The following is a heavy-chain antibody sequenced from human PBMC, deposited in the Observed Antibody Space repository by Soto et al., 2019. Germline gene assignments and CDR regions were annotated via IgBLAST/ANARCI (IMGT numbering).Heavy chain of an antibody. CDR2: IYYSGST. V-gene: IGHV4-31*03. Sequence: PSETLSLTCTVSGGSISSGGYYWSWIRQHPGKGLEWIGYIYYSGSTYYNPSLKSRVTISVDTSKNQFSLKLSSVTAADTAVYYCARGSVVINPYYFDYWGQGTLVTVSS. D-gene: IGHD3-22*01. J-gene: IGHJ4*02. CDR1: GGSISSGGYY. CDR3: ARGSVVINPYYFDY.